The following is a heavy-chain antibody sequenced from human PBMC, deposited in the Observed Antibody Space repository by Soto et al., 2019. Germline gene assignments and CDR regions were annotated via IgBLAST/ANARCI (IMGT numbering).Heavy chain of an antibody. CDR1: GFTFSSYW. J-gene: IGHJ3*02. D-gene: IGHD3-3*01. CDR3: ASPLYDFWSGYLVKNQPYDAFDI. V-gene: IGHV3-74*01. Sequence: PGGSLRLSCAASGFTFSSYWMHWVRQAPGKGLVWVSRINSDGSSTSYADSVKGRFTISRDNAKNTLYLQMNSLRAEDTAVYYCASPLYDFWSGYLVKNQPYDAFDIWGQGTMVTVSS. CDR2: INSDGSST.